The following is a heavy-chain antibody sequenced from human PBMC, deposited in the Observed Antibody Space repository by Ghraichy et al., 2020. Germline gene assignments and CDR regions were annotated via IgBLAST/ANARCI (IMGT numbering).Heavy chain of an antibody. CDR1: GGSINSNY. V-gene: IGHV4-59*01. Sequence: SETLSLTCTVSGGSINSNYWSWIRQPPGKGLEWIGWIYYSGSTIYNPSLKRRVTISVYRYKNQFSLKVRSVTAADTAVYYCSRDPGVLGYNYIEAFDIWGQGTTVTVSS. CDR3: SRDPGVLGYNYIEAFDI. CDR2: IYYSGST. J-gene: IGHJ3*02. D-gene: IGHD5-24*01.